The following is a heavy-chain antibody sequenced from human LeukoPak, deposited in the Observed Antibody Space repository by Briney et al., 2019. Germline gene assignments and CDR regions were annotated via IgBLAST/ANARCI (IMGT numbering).Heavy chain of an antibody. J-gene: IGHJ4*02. Sequence: GGSLRLSCAASGFTFSSYAMSWVRQAPGKGLEWVSAIRGSGTSTYHADSVKGRFTISRDNSKNTLYLQMNSLRAEDTAVYYCAKVKGYSAYGLIDYWGQGTLVTVSS. CDR3: AKVKGYSAYGLIDY. V-gene: IGHV3-23*01. CDR2: IRGSGTST. D-gene: IGHD5-12*01. CDR1: GFTFSSYA.